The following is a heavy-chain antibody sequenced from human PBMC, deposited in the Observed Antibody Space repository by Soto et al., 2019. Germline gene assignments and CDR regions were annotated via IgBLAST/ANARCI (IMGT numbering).Heavy chain of an antibody. CDR2: INPNSGGT. CDR1: GYTFTGYY. V-gene: IGHV1-2*04. CDR3: ARDYSSSLTSDY. Sequence: ASVKVSCKASGYTFTGYYMHWVRQAPGQGLEWMGWINPNSGGTNYAQKFQGWVTMTRDTSISTAYMELSRLRSDDTAVYYCARDYSSSLTSDYWGQGTLVTVSS. J-gene: IGHJ4*02. D-gene: IGHD6-13*01.